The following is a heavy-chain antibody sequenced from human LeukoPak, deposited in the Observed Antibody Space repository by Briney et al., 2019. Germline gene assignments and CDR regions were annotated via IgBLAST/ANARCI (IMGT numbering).Heavy chain of an antibody. Sequence: GGSLRLSCAASGFTVSSNYMSWVRQAPGKGLEWVSVIYSGGSTYYADSVKGRFTISRDNSKNTLYLQMNSLRAEDTAVYYCAKGSSSSRPYYFDYWGQGTLVTVSS. D-gene: IGHD6-13*01. CDR1: GFTVSSNY. V-gene: IGHV3-53*01. CDR3: AKGSSSSRPYYFDY. CDR2: IYSGGST. J-gene: IGHJ4*02.